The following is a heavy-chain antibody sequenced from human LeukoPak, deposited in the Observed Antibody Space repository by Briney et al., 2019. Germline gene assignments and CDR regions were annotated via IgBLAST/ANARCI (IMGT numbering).Heavy chain of an antibody. CDR1: GFTFRRYS. V-gene: IGHV3-21*04. D-gene: IGHD1-26*01. CDR2: ISSSSSYI. J-gene: IGHJ4*02. Sequence: GGSLRLSCAASGFTFRRYSMNWVRQAPGKGLEWVSSISSSSSYIYYADSLKGRFTISRDNAQNSLYLQMNSLRAEDTAIYYCVRDRGTYRPIDYWGQGTLVTVSS. CDR3: VRDRGTYRPIDY.